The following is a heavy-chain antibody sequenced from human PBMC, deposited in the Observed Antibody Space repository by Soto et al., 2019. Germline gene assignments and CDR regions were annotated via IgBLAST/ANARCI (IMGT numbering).Heavy chain of an antibody. J-gene: IGHJ6*02. Sequence: GGSLRLSCAASGFTFSSYGMHWVRQAPGKGLEWVAVIWYDGSNKYYADSVKGRFTISRGKSKNTLYLQMNSLRAEDTAVYYCARGGASSSWLRNYYYYGMDVWGQGTTVTVSS. CDR1: GFTFSSYG. CDR3: ARGGASSSWLRNYYYYGMDV. V-gene: IGHV3-33*01. CDR2: IWYDGSNK. D-gene: IGHD6-13*01.